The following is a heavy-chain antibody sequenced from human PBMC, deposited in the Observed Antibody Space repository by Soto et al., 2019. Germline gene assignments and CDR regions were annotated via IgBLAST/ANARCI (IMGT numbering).Heavy chain of an antibody. CDR3: AKSHLIVVVVAAVDY. J-gene: IGHJ4*02. Sequence: GGSLRLSCAASGFTFSSYCMHWVRQAPGKGLEWVAVISYDGSNKYYADSVKGRFTISRDNSKNTLYLQMNSLRAEDTAVYYCAKSHLIVVVVAAVDYWGQGTLVTVSS. CDR2: ISYDGSNK. V-gene: IGHV3-30*18. CDR1: GFTFSSYC. D-gene: IGHD2-15*01.